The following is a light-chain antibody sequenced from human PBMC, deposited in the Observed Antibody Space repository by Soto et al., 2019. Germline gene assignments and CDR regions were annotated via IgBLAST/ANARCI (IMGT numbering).Light chain of an antibody. V-gene: IGLV2-8*01. J-gene: IGLJ2*01. CDR1: SSDIGGYNY. CDR3: SSYAGSTNLI. Sequence: QSVLTQPPSASGSPGQSVTISCTGTSSDIGGYNYVSWYQQHPGKAPKLMIYEVYKRPSGVPDRFSGSKSGNTASLTVSGLRAEDEAAYYCSSYAGSTNLIFGGGTKLTVL. CDR2: EVY.